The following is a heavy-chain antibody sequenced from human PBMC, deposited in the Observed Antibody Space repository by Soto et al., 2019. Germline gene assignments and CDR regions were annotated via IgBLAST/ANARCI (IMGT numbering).Heavy chain of an antibody. CDR2: LSYLGTT. V-gene: IGHV4-39*01. J-gene: IGHJ4*02. CDR1: NDSIRSGTYY. CDR3: ATGRSDSDWLLYLFDY. Sequence: PSETLSLTCTVSNDSIRSGTYYWAWIRQPPGRGLEWMGSLSYLGTTDYNPSLKSRVTISKDASKNQFSLKLTSVTAADTAVYYCATGRSDSDWLLYLFDYWGQGTLVTVSS. D-gene: IGHD3-9*01.